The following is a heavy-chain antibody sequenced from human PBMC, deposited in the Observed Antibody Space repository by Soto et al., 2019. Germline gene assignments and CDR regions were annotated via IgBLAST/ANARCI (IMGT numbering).Heavy chain of an antibody. CDR1: GSPVMTYA. J-gene: IGHJ5*02. D-gene: IGHD3-9*01. CDR3: THGDYEILTGYSP. Sequence: GGSLRLFCTASGSPVMTYAMHWGRQAPGKGLEWVGRIKSKTDGGTTDYAAPVKGRFTISRDDSKNTLYLQMNSLKTEDTAVYYCTHGDYEILTGYSPRGQGTLVTVSS. V-gene: IGHV3-15*07. CDR2: IKSKTDGGTT.